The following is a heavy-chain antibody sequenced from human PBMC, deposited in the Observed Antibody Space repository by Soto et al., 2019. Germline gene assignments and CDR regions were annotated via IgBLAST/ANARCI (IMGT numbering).Heavy chain of an antibody. CDR1: GGTFSSYA. D-gene: IGHD2-21*02. CDR2: IIPIFGTA. J-gene: IGHJ4*02. CDR3: ARGRAYCGGDCYSNFDY. V-gene: IGHV1-69*13. Sequence: RASVKVSCKASGGTFSSYAISWVRQAPGQGLEWMGGIIPIFGTANYAQKFQGRVTITADESTSTAYMELSSLRSEDTAVYYCARGRAYCGGDCYSNFDYWGQGTLVTVSS.